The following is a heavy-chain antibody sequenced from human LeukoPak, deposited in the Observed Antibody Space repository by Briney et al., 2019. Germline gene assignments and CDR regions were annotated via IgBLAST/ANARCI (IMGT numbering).Heavy chain of an antibody. Sequence: PSETLSLTCSVFGDSISNYYWSWIRQSAGKGLEWIGRIYSSGSTDYNPSLKSRVSMSVGTSKNEFSLKLSSVTAADTALYYCARGYKPATGKDGAFDIWGQGTMVTVSS. CDR1: GDSISNYY. CDR2: IYSSGST. V-gene: IGHV4-4*07. D-gene: IGHD6-13*01. CDR3: ARGYKPATGKDGAFDI. J-gene: IGHJ3*02.